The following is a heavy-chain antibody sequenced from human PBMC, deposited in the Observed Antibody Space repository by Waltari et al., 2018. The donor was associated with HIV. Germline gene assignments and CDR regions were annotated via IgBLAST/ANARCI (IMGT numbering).Heavy chain of an antibody. D-gene: IGHD1-1*01. CDR3: AIQYNPLNNYYYGMDV. Sequence: EVQLLESGGGLVQPGGSLRLSCVGSGFTFRNYGMTWVRQAPGKGLDWVSGLSGSGGSTHYADSVKGRFTISRDNSNNTSYLQMNSLRAEDTAVYYCAIQYNPLNNYYYGMDVWGQGTTVTVSS. V-gene: IGHV3-23*01. J-gene: IGHJ6*02. CDR2: LSGSGGST. CDR1: GFTFRNYG.